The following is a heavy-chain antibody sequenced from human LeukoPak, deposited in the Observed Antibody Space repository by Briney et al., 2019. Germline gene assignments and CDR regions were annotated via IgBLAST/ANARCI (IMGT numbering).Heavy chain of an antibody. CDR1: GYTFTGYY. D-gene: IGHD5-24*01. Sequence: ASVKVSCKASGYTFTGYYMHWVRQAPGQGLEWMGWINPNSGGTNYAQKFQGRVTMTRDTSISTAYMELGRLRSDDTAVYYCARVRRRDGYNIFDYWGQGTLVTVSS. CDR3: ARVRRRDGYNIFDY. CDR2: INPNSGGT. J-gene: IGHJ4*02. V-gene: IGHV1-2*02.